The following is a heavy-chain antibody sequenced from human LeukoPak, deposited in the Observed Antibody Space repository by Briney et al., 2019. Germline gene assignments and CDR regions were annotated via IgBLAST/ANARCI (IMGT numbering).Heavy chain of an antibody. CDR3: AKGGTVTTWDYYYGMDG. V-gene: IGHV3-9*01. D-gene: IGHD4-17*01. Sequence: GGSLRLSCAASGFTFDDYSMHWVRQPPGKGLEWVSGISWNSGSIGYADSVKGRFTISRDNAKNSLYLQMNSLRAEDTALYYCAKGGTVTTWDYYYGMDGWGQGTTVTVSS. CDR2: ISWNSGSI. CDR1: GFTFDDYS. J-gene: IGHJ6*02.